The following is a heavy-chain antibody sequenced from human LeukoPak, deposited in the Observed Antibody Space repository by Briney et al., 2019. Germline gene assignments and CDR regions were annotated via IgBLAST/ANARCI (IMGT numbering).Heavy chain of an antibody. CDR2: INPNSGGT. CDR1: GYTFTGYY. D-gene: IGHD2-2*01. Sequence: ASVKVSCKASGYTFTGYYMHWVRQAPGQGLEWMGRINPNSGGTNYAQKFQGRVTMTRDTSISTAYMELSSLRSEDTAVYYCATWSMLGYCSSTSCHYFDYWGQGTLVTVSS. V-gene: IGHV1-2*06. CDR3: ATWSMLGYCSSTSCHYFDY. J-gene: IGHJ4*02.